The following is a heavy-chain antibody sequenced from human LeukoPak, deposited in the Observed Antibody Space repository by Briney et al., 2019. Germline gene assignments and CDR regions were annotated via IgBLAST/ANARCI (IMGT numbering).Heavy chain of an antibody. CDR1: GFTLSYYA. Sequence: GGSLRLSCAASGFTLSYYAMTWVRQAPGKGLEWVSASGSAGTTYYSDSVKGRFTVSRDNSKSTLYLQMNGLRAEDTAVYYCARQRRYGDDGFDIWGQGTMVTVSS. CDR2: SGSAGTT. D-gene: IGHD5-18*01. CDR3: ARQRRYGDDGFDI. V-gene: IGHV3-23*01. J-gene: IGHJ3*02.